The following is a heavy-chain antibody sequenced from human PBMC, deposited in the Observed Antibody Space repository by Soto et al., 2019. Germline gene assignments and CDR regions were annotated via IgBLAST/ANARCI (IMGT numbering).Heavy chain of an antibody. CDR3: ARAIGPTLFDY. CDR1: GFTFSSYD. V-gene: IGHV3-13*04. Sequence: GGSLRLSCSASGFTFSSYDMHWVRQGPGKGLEWVSAIGTAGDANYAGSVKGRFTISRENAKNSLYLQMNSLRAGDTAIYFCARAIGPTLFDYWGQGTLVTVSS. J-gene: IGHJ4*02. CDR2: IGTAGDA. D-gene: IGHD3-22*01.